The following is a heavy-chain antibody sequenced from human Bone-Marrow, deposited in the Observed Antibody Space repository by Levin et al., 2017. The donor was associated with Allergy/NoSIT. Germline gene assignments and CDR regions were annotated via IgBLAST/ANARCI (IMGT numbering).Heavy chain of an antibody. J-gene: IGHJ6*02. D-gene: IGHD2-15*01. Sequence: GASVKVSCKASGYSFADYPVHWVRQAPGQSLEWMAWINAANGNIKYSQNFEGRVTMTRDTSATTVYMELSGLRSEDTAVYYCARDTALPAMRSGYKYYGMDVWGQGTTVTVSS. CDR1: GYSFADYP. CDR3: ARDTALPAMRSGYKYYGMDV. CDR2: INAANGNI. V-gene: IGHV1-3*01.